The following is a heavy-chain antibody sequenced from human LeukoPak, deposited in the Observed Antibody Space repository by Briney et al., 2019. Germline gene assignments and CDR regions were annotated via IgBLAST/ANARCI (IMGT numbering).Heavy chain of an antibody. Sequence: GGSLRLSCAASGFTFSSYGMSWVRQAPGKGLEWVSAISGSGGSTYYADSVKGRFTISRDNSKNTLYLQMNSLRAEDTAVYYCAKADGLAVGGTGGAFDYWGQGTLVTVSS. CDR2: ISGSGGST. CDR1: GFTFSSYG. D-gene: IGHD6-19*01. J-gene: IGHJ4*02. V-gene: IGHV3-23*01. CDR3: AKADGLAVGGTGGAFDY.